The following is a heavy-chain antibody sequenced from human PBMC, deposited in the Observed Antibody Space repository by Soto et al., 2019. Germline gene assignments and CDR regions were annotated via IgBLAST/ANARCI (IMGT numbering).Heavy chain of an antibody. J-gene: IGHJ4*02. CDR2: VYYSGTT. CDR3: ARTTAVPNTLRSRYFFDY. Sequence: QVQLQESGPGLLKPSETLSLTCSVSGGAVSNKTYYWSWIRQPPGKRLEWIGYVYYSGTTNYNPSLKSRVTISVDLSKKQLSLRLSSVTTADTALYYCARTTAVPNTLRSRYFFDYWGQGTLVTVSS. D-gene: IGHD4-17*01. V-gene: IGHV4-61*01. CDR1: GGAVSNKTYY.